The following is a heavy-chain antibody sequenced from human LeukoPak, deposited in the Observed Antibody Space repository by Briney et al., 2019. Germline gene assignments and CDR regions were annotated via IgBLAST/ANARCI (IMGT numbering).Heavy chain of an antibody. CDR2: INWNGGST. CDR1: GFTFDDYG. V-gene: IGHV3-20*04. Sequence: AGGSLRLSCAASGFTFDDYGMSWVRQAPGKGLEWVSGINWNGGSTGYADSVKGRFTISRDSAKNSLYLQMNSLRAEDTALYYCARFYYYDSSGYYPPYYFDYWGQGTLVTVSS. D-gene: IGHD3-22*01. CDR3: ARFYYYDSSGYYPPYYFDY. J-gene: IGHJ4*02.